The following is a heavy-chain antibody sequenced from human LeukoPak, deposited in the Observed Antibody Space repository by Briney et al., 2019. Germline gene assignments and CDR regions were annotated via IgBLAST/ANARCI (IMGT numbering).Heavy chain of an antibody. CDR3: ARRGSYYQFDY. J-gene: IGHJ4*02. V-gene: IGHV1-2*02. CDR1: GYTFTSYY. Sequence: ASVKVSCKASGYTFTSYYIHWVRQAPGQGLEWMGWINPNSGGINYAQKFQGRVTMARDTSISTAYMELSRLRSDDTAVYYCARRGSYYQFDYWGQGTLVTVSS. CDR2: INPNSGGI. D-gene: IGHD1-26*01.